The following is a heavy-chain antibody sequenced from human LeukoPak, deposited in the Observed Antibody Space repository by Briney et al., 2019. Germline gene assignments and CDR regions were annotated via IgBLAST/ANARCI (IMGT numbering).Heavy chain of an antibody. CDR1: GGSISSYY. CDR3: ARHAYSSGWFSSNWFDP. V-gene: IGHV4-59*08. CDR2: IYYSGST. J-gene: IGHJ5*02. Sequence: SETLSLTCTVSGGSISSYYWSWIRQPPGKGLEWIGYIYYSGSTNYNPSLKSRVTISVDTSKNQFSLKLSSVTAADTAVYYCARHAYSSGWFSSNWFDPWGQGTLVTVSS. D-gene: IGHD6-19*01.